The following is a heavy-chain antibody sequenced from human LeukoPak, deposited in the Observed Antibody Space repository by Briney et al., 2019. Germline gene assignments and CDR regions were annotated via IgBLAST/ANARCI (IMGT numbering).Heavy chain of an antibody. CDR3: ARGIWNDPYY. CDR1: GFTFSSYS. CDR2: ISSGSSTI. J-gene: IGHJ4*02. D-gene: IGHD1-1*01. Sequence: GGSPRLSCAASGFTFSSYSMNWVRQAPGKGLEWVSYISSGSSTIYYADSVKGRFTISRDNAKNSLYLQMNSLRAEDTAVYYCARGIWNDPYYWGQGTLVTVSS. V-gene: IGHV3-48*01.